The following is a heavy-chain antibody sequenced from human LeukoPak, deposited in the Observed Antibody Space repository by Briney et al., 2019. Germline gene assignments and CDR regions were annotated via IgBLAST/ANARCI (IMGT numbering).Heavy chain of an antibody. J-gene: IGHJ4*02. V-gene: IGHV1-2*02. D-gene: IGHD1-26*01. CDR1: GYTFTGYY. Sequence: GASVKVSCKASGYTFTGYYMHWMRQAPGQGLEWMGWINPNSGGTNYAQKFQGRVTMTRDTSISTAYMELSRLRSDDTAVYYCARYQGGSYSAFDYWGQGTLVTVSS. CDR2: INPNSGGT. CDR3: ARYQGGSYSAFDY.